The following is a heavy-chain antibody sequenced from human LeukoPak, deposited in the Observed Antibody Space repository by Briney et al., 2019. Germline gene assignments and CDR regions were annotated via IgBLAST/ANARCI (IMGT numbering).Heavy chain of an antibody. CDR2: IKQDGSEK. D-gene: IGHD2-2*01. J-gene: IGHJ3*02. V-gene: IGHV3-7*01. CDR3: AKDVVPAAMSAGDDAFDI. Sequence: GGSLRLSCAASGFTFSSYWMSWVRQAPGKGLEWVASIKQDGSEKYYVDSVKGRFTISRDNAKNSLYLQMNSLRAEDTAVYYCAKDVVPAAMSAGDDAFDIWGQGTMVTVSS. CDR1: GFTFSSYW.